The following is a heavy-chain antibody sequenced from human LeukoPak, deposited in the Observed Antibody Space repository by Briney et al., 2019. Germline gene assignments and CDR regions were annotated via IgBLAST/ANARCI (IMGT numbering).Heavy chain of an antibody. Sequence: SQTLSLTCTVSGASISSSSYYWGWLRQPPGKGLEWIGSIYYSGSTYYNPSHKSRVTISVGTSKNQFSLELSSVTAAHTAVYYCARHGLYSSSWYRSSPPHFDYWGERTLVTVSS. J-gene: IGHJ4*02. D-gene: IGHD6-13*01. CDR3: ARHGLYSSSWYRSSPPHFDY. CDR1: GASISSSSYY. CDR2: IYYSGST. V-gene: IGHV4-39*01.